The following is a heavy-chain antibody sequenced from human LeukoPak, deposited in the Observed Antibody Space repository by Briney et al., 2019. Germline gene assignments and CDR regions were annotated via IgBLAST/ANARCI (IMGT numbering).Heavy chain of an antibody. CDR1: GFTFSSYS. V-gene: IGHV3-48*02. J-gene: IGHJ3*02. CDR2: ISSGSSTI. Sequence: GGSLRLSCAASGFTFSSYSMNWVRQAPGKGLEWVSYISSGSSTIYYADSVKGRFTISRDNANNSLCLQMNSLRDEDTAVYYCARENIEVVTAIRDAFDIWGQGTMVTVSS. D-gene: IGHD2-21*02. CDR3: ARENIEVVTAIRDAFDI.